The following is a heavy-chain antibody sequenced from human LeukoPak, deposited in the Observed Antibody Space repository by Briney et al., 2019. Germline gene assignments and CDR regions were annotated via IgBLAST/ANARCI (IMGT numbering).Heavy chain of an antibody. CDR2: INPNSGGT. D-gene: IGHD5-18*01. Sequence: ASVKVSCKASGYTFTGYDMHWVRPAPGQGLEWMGWINPNSGGTNYAQKFQGRVTMTRDTAISTAYMELSRLRSDDTAVYYCARDTREYITAMAPYYFDYWGQGTLVTVSS. CDR1: GYTFTGYD. V-gene: IGHV1-2*02. J-gene: IGHJ4*02. CDR3: ARDTREYITAMAPYYFDY.